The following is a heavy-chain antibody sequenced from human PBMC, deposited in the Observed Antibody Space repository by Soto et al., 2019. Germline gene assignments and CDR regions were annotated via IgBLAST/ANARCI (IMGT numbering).Heavy chain of an antibody. V-gene: IGHV3-23*01. CDR3: ARRARPDFYYMDV. CDR1: GFTFSSYA. Sequence: PGGSLRLSCAASGFTFSSYAMSWVRQAPGKGLEWVSAISSSGVSTYYANSVQGRFTISRDNSKNTVYLQMGSLRPEDMAVYYCARRARPDFYYMDVWGKGTTVTVS. D-gene: IGHD6-6*01. CDR2: ISSSGVST. J-gene: IGHJ6*03.